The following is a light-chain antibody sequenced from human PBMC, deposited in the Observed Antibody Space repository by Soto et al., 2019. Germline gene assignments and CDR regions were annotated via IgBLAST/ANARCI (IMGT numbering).Light chain of an antibody. CDR1: SSDVGAFNY. Sequence: QSALTQPASVSGSPGQAITISCSGTSSDVGAFNYVSWYQQHPGKAPKLMIYDVSNRPSGVSNRFSGSKSGNTASLTISGLRAEDEADYYCNSYTSNTTYVLGTGTKVTVL. CDR2: DVS. CDR3: NSYTSNTTYV. V-gene: IGLV2-14*03. J-gene: IGLJ1*01.